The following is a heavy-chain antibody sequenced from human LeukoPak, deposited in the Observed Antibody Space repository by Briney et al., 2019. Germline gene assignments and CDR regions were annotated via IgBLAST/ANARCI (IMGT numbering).Heavy chain of an antibody. V-gene: IGHV3-15*01. Sequence: SGGSLRLSCAPSGFTFSNVWMSWVRQAPGKGLEWVGRIKSRTQGGTVDYAAHVQGPFTISRDDLKSTLDLEMYSLRTVDTGVYYCTKEHGSGSYYFDYWGQGTLATVSS. CDR3: TKEHGSGSYYFDY. CDR2: IKSRTQGGTV. D-gene: IGHD3-10*01. CDR1: GFTFSNVW. J-gene: IGHJ4*02.